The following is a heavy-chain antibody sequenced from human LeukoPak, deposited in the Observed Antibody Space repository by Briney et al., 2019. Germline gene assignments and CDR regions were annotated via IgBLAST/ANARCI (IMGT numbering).Heavy chain of an antibody. CDR3: ASRYNSDSQAFGI. Sequence: SQTLSLTCAISGDSVSSNSATWNWIRQSPSRGLECLGRTYYRSKWFNDYAVSVKSRIIINPDTSKNQFSLQLNSVTPEDTAVYYCASRYNSDSQAFGIWDQGTMVTVSS. CDR1: GDSVSSNSAT. V-gene: IGHV6-1*01. D-gene: IGHD6-19*01. J-gene: IGHJ3*02. CDR2: TYYRSKWFN.